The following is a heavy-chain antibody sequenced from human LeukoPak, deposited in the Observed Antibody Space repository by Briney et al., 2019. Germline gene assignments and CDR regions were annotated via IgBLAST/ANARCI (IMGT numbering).Heavy chain of an antibody. J-gene: IGHJ4*01. CDR1: GGSISSGSYY. CDR3: VTAPNQDFFDY. V-gene: IGHV4-61*09. CDR2: IYRSGST. D-gene: IGHD1-14*01. Sequence: PSETLSLTCTVSGGSISSGSYYWSWIRQPAGKGLEWMGNIYRSGSTNYNPSLKSRLTISTDTSKNQFSFKLNSVTAADTALYYCVTAPNQDFFDYWGRGTLVTVSS.